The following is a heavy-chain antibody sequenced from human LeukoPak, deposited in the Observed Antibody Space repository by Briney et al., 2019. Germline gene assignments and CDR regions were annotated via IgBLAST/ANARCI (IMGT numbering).Heavy chain of an antibody. J-gene: IGHJ4*02. CDR1: GVYFSSSGCY. V-gene: IGHV4-39*07. D-gene: IGHD4-17*01. Sequence: SETLSLTCSVSGVYFSSSGCYWGWIRQPPGKGLEWIGSIYYSGSTYYNPSLKSRVTISVDTSKNQFSLKLSSVTAADTAVYYCARDLSVRTTVFDYWGQGTLVTVSS. CDR2: IYYSGST. CDR3: ARDLSVRTTVFDY.